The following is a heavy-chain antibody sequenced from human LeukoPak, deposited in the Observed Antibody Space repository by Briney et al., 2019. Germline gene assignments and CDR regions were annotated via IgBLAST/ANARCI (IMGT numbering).Heavy chain of an antibody. V-gene: IGHV4-59*01. J-gene: IGHJ4*02. CDR3: ATDRVGDGYIS. CDR2: IYYSGST. Sequence: SETLSLTGTVPGGSISSDYWSWIRQPPGKGLEWMGYIYYSGSTNYNPSLKSRVTISADTSKSQFCLKLTSVTAADTAVYYCATDRVGDGYISWGQGSLVTVSS. D-gene: IGHD5-24*01. CDR1: GGSISSDY.